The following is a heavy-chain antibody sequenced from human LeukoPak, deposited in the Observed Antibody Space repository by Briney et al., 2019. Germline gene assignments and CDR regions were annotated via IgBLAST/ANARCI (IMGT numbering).Heavy chain of an antibody. CDR3: ARGYASGNFYY. D-gene: IGHD3-10*01. V-gene: IGHV3-48*02. Sequence: PGGSLRLSCAASGFXFSSYSMSLFRQAPGKGLEWVSFISSSSDTIYYGDSVKGRFTISRDNAKNSVYLQMNSLRDEDTAVYYCARGYASGNFYYWGQGTLVTVSS. CDR2: ISSSSDTI. J-gene: IGHJ4*02. CDR1: GFXFSSYS.